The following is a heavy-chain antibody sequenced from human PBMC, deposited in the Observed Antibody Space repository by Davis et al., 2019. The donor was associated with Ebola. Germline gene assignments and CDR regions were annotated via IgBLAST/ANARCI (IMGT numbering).Heavy chain of an antibody. J-gene: IGHJ6*02. CDR2: IIPILGIA. D-gene: IGHD6-13*01. CDR1: GGTFTSYD. Sequence: SVKVSCKASGGTFTSYDINWVRQAPGQGLEWMGRIIPILGIANYAQKFQGRVTITADKSTSTAYMELSSLRTEDTAEYYCAREVYSSSWYSYYGMDVWGQGTTVTVSS. V-gene: IGHV1-69*04. CDR3: AREVYSSSWYSYYGMDV.